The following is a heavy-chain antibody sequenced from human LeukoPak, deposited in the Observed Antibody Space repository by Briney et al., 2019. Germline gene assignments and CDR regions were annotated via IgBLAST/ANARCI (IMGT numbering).Heavy chain of an antibody. J-gene: IGHJ4*02. D-gene: IGHD3-3*01. CDR2: IFYSGST. Sequence: SETLSLTCTVSGGSITTYYWSWIRQPPGKGLEWIGFIFYSGSTNYNPSLKSRVTISLNTSKTQFSLKLSSMTAADTAVYYCARGTFWSGYYHDSWGQGTLVTVSS. V-gene: IGHV4-59*01. CDR1: GGSITTYY. CDR3: ARGTFWSGYYHDS.